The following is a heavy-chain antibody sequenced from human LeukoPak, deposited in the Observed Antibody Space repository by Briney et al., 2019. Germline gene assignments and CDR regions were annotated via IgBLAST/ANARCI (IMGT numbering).Heavy chain of an antibody. CDR1: GFIFNDYG. D-gene: IGHD5-24*01. CDR3: ARDVERSSYYFDY. CDR2: IRYDGSNK. V-gene: IGHV3-30*02. Sequence: AGGSLRLSCAGSGFIFNDYGMHWVRQAPGKGLEWVAFIRYDGSNKYYADSVKGRFTISRDNAKNSLYLQMNSLRADDTAVYYCARDVERSSYYFDYWGQGTLVTVSS. J-gene: IGHJ4*02.